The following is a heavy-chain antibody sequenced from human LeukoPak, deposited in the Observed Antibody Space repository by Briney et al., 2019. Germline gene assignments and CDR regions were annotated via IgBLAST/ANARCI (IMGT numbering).Heavy chain of an antibody. CDR1: GGSISSSRYY. J-gene: IGHJ4*02. D-gene: IGHD6-6*01. V-gene: IGHV4-39*07. Sequence: SETLSLTCSVSGGSISSSRYYWGWIRQPPGKGLEWIGSIYYSGSTYYNPSLKSRVTISVDTSKNQFSLKLSSVTAADTAVYYCARDKGASSIAARHVFDYWGQGTLVTVSS. CDR2: IYYSGST. CDR3: ARDKGASSIAARHVFDY.